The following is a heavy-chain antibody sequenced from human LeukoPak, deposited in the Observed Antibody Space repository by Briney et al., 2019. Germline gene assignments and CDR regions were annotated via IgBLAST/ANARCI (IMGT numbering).Heavy chain of an antibody. J-gene: IGHJ4*02. D-gene: IGHD1-26*01. CDR1: GFTVSSNY. V-gene: IGHV3-66*01. Sequence: GGSLRLSCAASGFTVSSNYMSWVRQAPGKGLEWFSVIYSGGSTYYADSVKGRFTISRDNSKNTLYLQMNSLRAEDTAVYYCAREYSGSSYYFDYWGQGTLVTVSS. CDR3: AREYSGSSYYFDY. CDR2: IYSGGST.